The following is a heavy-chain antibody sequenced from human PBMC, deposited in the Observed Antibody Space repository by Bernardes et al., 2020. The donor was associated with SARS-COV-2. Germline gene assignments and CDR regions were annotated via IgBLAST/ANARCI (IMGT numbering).Heavy chain of an antibody. Sequence: VQVSCKASGYTFTDYHIHWVRQVPGQGLEWMGWIYPNDGGTAYAQRFQGRVTMTTDTSISTAFMELSRLRFDDTAVYYCAGVTYSSGSDFDYWGQGTLVTVSS. CDR1: GYTFTDYH. CDR3: AGVTYSSGSDFDY. J-gene: IGHJ4*02. CDR2: IYPNDGGT. D-gene: IGHD3-22*01. V-gene: IGHV1-2*02.